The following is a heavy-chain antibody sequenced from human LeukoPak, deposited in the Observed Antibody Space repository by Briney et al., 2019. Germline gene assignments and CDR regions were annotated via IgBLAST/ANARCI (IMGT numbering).Heavy chain of an antibody. CDR1: GYTVTRYY. CDR3: ARDYGSWSYDCGY. V-gene: IGHV1-2*02. D-gene: IGHD3-10*01. J-gene: IGHJ4*02. CDR2: INPNSSGT. Sequence: GASVKVSCKASGYTVTRYYMHRVRQAPGQGLEWMGWINPNSSGTNYAQKFQGRVTMTRDTSISTAYMELSRLRSDDTAVYYCARDYGSWSYDCGYWGQGTLVTVSS.